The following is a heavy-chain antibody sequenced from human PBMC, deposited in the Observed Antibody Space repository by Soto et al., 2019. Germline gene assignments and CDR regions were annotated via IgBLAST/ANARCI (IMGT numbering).Heavy chain of an antibody. Sequence: GESLKISCKGSGYSFTSYWIGWVRQMPGKGLEWMGIIYPGDSDTRYSPSFQGQVTISADKSISTAYLQWSSLKASDTAMYYCATPRGSSISPYGMDVWGQGTTVTVSS. CDR2: IYPGDSDT. V-gene: IGHV5-51*01. CDR3: ATPRGSSISPYGMDV. CDR1: GYSFTSYW. J-gene: IGHJ6*02. D-gene: IGHD2-2*01.